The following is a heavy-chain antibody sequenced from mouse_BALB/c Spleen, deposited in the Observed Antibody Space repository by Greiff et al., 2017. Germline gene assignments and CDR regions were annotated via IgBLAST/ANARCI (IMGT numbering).Heavy chain of an antibody. V-gene: IGHV14-4*02. CDR2: IDPENGDT. Sequence: VHVKQSGAELVRSGASVKLSCTASGFNIKDYYMHWVKQRPEQGLEWIGWIDPENGDTEYAPKFQGKATMTADTSSNTAYLQLSSLTSEDTAVYYCNALRYGAMDYWGQGTSVTVSS. J-gene: IGHJ4*01. CDR3: NALRYGAMDY. CDR1: GFNIKDYY. D-gene: IGHD1-1*01.